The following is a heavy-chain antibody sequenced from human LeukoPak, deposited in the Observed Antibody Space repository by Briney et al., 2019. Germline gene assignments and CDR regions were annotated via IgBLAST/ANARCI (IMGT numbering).Heavy chain of an antibody. J-gene: IGHJ5*02. CDR1: GGSFSGYY. D-gene: IGHD2-8*01. CDR3: ASVWSTNWLDP. CDR2: INHSGST. Sequence: SETLSLTCAVYGGSFSGYYWSWIRQPPGKGLEWIGEINHSGSTNYNPSLKSRVTISVDTSKNQFSLKLSSVTAADTAVYYCASVWSTNWLDPWGQGTLVTVSS. V-gene: IGHV4-34*01.